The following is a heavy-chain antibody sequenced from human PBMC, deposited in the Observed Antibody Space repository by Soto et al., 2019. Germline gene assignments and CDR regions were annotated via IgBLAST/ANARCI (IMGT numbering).Heavy chain of an antibody. J-gene: IGHJ5*02. D-gene: IGHD4-17*01. CDR3: ARVVTVTHNWFDP. CDR1: GGSISSGGYY. CDR2: IYYSGST. V-gene: IGHV4-31*03. Sequence: SETLSLTCTVSGGSISSGGYYWSWIRQHPGKGLEWIGYIYYSGSTYYNPSLKSRVTISVDTSKNQFSLKLSSVTTADTAVYYCARVVTVTHNWFDPWGQGTLVTVSS.